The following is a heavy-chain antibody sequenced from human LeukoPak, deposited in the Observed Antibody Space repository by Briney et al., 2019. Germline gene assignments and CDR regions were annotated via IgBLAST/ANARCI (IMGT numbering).Heavy chain of an antibody. J-gene: IGHJ5*02. Sequence: GSLRLSCAASGFTFSSYSMNWVRQAPGKGLEWVSSISSSSSYIYYADSVKGRFTISRDNAKNSLYLQMNSLRAEDTAVYYCARDWPNRSSRGAGFDPWGQGTLVTVSS. V-gene: IGHV3-21*01. CDR3: ARDWPNRSSRGAGFDP. D-gene: IGHD6-13*01. CDR1: GFTFSSYS. CDR2: ISSSSSYI.